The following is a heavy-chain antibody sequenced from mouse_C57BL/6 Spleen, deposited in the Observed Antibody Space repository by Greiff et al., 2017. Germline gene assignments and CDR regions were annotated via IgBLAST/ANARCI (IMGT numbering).Heavy chain of an antibody. Sequence: EVKVVESGGDLVKPGGSLKLSCAASGFTFSSYGMSWVRQTPDKRLEWVATISSGGSYTYYPASVKGRFTSSRDNAKNTLYLQMSSLKSEDTAMYYCARLTMVTTGGDYWGQGTTLTVSS. CDR3: ARLTMVTTGGDY. D-gene: IGHD2-2*01. J-gene: IGHJ2*01. CDR1: GFTFSSYG. V-gene: IGHV5-6*01. CDR2: ISSGGSYT.